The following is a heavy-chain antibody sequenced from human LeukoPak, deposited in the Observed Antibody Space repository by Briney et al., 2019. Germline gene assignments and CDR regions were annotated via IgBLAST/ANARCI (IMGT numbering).Heavy chain of an antibody. CDR3: ARALNYYDSSGYYFGGNWFDP. V-gene: IGHV1-46*01. Sequence: GASVKVSCKASGYTFTSYYMHWVRQAPGQGLEWMGIISPSGGSTSYAQKLQGRVTMTTDTSTSTAYMELRSLRSDDTAVYYCARALNYYDSSGYYFGGNWFDPWGQGTLVTVSS. CDR1: GYTFTSYY. CDR2: ISPSGGST. D-gene: IGHD3-22*01. J-gene: IGHJ5*02.